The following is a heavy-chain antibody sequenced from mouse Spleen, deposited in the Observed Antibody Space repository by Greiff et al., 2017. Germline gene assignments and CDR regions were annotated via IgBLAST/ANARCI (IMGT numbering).Heavy chain of an antibody. CDR1: GYSITSDYA. CDR3: ARDGDYDGGFAY. D-gene: IGHD2-4*01. Sequence: EVKLQESGPGLVKPSQSLSLTCTVTGYSITSDYAWNWIRQFPGNKLEWMGYISYSGSTSYNPSLKSRISITRDTSKNQFFLQLNSVTTEDTATYYCARDGDYDGGFAYWGQGTLVTVSA. V-gene: IGHV3-2*02. CDR2: ISYSGST. J-gene: IGHJ3*01.